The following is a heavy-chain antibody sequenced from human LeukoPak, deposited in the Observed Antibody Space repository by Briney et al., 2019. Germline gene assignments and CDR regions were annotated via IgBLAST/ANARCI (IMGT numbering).Heavy chain of an antibody. D-gene: IGHD5-18*01. CDR1: GFTLSSYA. J-gene: IGHJ4*02. CDR2: ISSNGGST. Sequence: GGSLRLSCAASGFTLSSYAMHWVRQAPGKGLEYVSAISSNGGSTYYANSVKGRFTISRDNSKNTLYLQMGSLRAEDMAVYYCASDSYGYNYWGQGTLVTVSS. V-gene: IGHV3-64*01. CDR3: ASDSYGYNY.